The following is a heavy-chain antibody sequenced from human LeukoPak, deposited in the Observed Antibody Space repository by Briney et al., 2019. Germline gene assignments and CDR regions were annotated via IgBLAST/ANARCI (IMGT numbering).Heavy chain of an antibody. CDR1: GYTFTRYG. V-gene: IGHV1-18*01. Sequence: ASVKVSSKASGYTFTRYGISWVRQAPGQGLEWMGWISAYNGDTNYAQKFQGRVTMTTETSTSTGYMELRSLTSDDTAVYYCARDLKRTVGATTASDYWGQGTLVTVSS. J-gene: IGHJ4*02. D-gene: IGHD1-26*01. CDR3: ARDLKRTVGATTASDY. CDR2: ISAYNGDT.